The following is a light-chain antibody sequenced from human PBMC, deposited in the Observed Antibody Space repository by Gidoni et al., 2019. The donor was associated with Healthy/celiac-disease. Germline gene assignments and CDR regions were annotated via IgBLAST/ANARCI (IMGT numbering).Light chain of an antibody. CDR1: QDISNY. CDR2: DAS. Sequence: DIQMTQSPSSLSASVGDRVTITCQASQDISNYVNWYQQKPGKAPKLLIYDASNLETGVPSRCSGSGSGTDFTFTISSLQPEDIATYYCQQYDNLPHSFGQGTKLEIK. J-gene: IGKJ2*03. CDR3: QQYDNLPHS. V-gene: IGKV1-33*01.